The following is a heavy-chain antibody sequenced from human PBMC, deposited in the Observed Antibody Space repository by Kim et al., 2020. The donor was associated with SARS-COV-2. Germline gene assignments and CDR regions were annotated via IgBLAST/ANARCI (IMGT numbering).Heavy chain of an antibody. V-gene: IGHV5-51*01. J-gene: IGHJ3*02. Sequence: PSFQGRVTISADKSISTAYLQWSSLKASDTAMYYCARQAGTTAGDAFDIWGQGTMVTVSS. CDR3: ARQAGTTAGDAFDI. D-gene: IGHD1-1*01.